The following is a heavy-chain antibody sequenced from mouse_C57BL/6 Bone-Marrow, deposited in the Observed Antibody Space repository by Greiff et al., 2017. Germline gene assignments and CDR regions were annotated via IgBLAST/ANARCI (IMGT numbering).Heavy chain of an antibody. V-gene: IGHV5-2*01. CDR3: ARGVPAWRDY. Sequence: DVMLVESGGGLVQPGESLKLSCESNEYEFPSHDMSWVRKTPEKRLELVAAINSDGGSTYYPDTMARRFIISRDNTKKTLYLQLSSLRSEDTALYDGARGVPAWRDYWGQGTSVTVSS. CDR2: INSDGGST. D-gene: IGHD2-14*01. CDR1: EYEFPSHD. J-gene: IGHJ4*01.